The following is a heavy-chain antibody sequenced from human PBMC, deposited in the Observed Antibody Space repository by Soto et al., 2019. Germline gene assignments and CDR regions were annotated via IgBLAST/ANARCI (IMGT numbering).Heavy chain of an antibody. J-gene: IGHJ4*02. CDR2: ISGGGSGA. CDR1: GFTFSDHA. V-gene: IGHV3-23*01. CDR3: AIDLWWYTH. Sequence: EVQLLESGGGLVQPGGSLRLSCTASGFTFSDHAMTWVRQAPGKGPEWLSGISGGGSGAYYADSVKGRFTVSRANSNNTLFLQMDSLRVEDTAVYYCAIDLWWYTHWGQGTLVTVSS. D-gene: IGHD2-15*01.